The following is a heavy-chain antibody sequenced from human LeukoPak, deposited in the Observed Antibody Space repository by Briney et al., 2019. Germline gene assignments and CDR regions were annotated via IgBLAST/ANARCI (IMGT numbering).Heavy chain of an antibody. CDR1: GGTFSSYA. V-gene: IGHV1-69*05. CDR2: IIPIFGTA. D-gene: IGHD6-13*01. Sequence: SVKVSCKASGGTFSSYAISWVRQAPGQGLEWMGGIIPIFGTANYAQKFQGRVTMTRDTSISTAYMELSRLRSDDTAVYYCARDPSSSWYWFDPWGQGTLVTVSS. J-gene: IGHJ5*02. CDR3: ARDPSSSWYWFDP.